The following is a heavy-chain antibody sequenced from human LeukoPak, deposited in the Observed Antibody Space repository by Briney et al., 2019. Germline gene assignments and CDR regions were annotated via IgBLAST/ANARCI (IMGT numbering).Heavy chain of an antibody. V-gene: IGHV3-33*08. CDR3: ARDLYSYGLYYFDY. J-gene: IGHJ4*02. CDR2: IWYGGSNK. CDR1: GFTFSVYG. D-gene: IGHD5-18*01. Sequence: GGSLRLSCAASGFTFSVYGMHWVRQAPGKGLEWVAVIWYGGSNKYYADSVKGRFTISRDNSKNTLYLQMNSLRAEDTAVYYCARDLYSYGLYYFDYWGQGTLGTVSS.